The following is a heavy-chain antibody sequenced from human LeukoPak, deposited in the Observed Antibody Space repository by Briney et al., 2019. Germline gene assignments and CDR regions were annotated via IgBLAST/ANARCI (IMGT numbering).Heavy chain of an antibody. Sequence: PSETLSLTCTVSGGSISSYYWSWIRQPPGKGLEWIGYIYYSGSTNYNPSLKSRVTISVDTSKNQFSLKLSSVTAADTAVYYCARGHPLNAIVLDYWGQGTLVTVSS. CDR2: IYYSGST. CDR1: GGSISSYY. V-gene: IGHV4-59*01. J-gene: IGHJ4*02. CDR3: ARGHPLNAIVLDY. D-gene: IGHD2-8*01.